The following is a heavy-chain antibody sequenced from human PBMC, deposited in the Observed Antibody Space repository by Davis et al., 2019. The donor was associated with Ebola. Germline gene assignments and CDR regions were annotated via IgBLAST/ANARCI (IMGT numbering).Heavy chain of an antibody. Sequence: SVKVSCKAVGGTLTSYAMTWVRQAPGQGLEWMGGIIPVFRTAKYAQKFQGRVTITADESTRTAYMELNGLRSEDTAVYYCAHLGPQRYCSGGGCHGYLDYWGQGTLVTVSS. J-gene: IGHJ4*02. V-gene: IGHV1-69*13. CDR1: GGTLTSYA. CDR2: IIPVFRTA. D-gene: IGHD2-15*01. CDR3: AHLGPQRYCSGGGCHGYLDY.